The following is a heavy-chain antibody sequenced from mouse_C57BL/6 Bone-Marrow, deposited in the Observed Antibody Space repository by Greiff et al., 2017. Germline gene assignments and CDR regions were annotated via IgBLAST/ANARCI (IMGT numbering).Heavy chain of an antibody. Sequence: VQLQQSGAELVRPGASVKLSCTASGFNIKDDYMHWVKQRPEQGLEWIGWIDPENGDTEYASKFHGKATITADTSSNTAYLQLSSLTSEATAVYYCTIYYYGSNAWFAYWGQGTLVAVSA. CDR3: TIYYYGSNAWFAY. V-gene: IGHV14-4*01. CDR2: IDPENGDT. J-gene: IGHJ3*01. CDR1: GFNIKDDY. D-gene: IGHD1-1*01.